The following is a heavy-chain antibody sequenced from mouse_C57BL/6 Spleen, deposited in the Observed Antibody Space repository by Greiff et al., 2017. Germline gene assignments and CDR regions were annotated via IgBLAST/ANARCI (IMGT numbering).Heavy chain of an antibody. V-gene: IGHV1-81*01. D-gene: IGHD3-2*02. CDR1: GYTFTSYG. CDR2: IYPRSGNT. CDR3: AIDSSGYNFDY. J-gene: IGHJ2*01. Sequence: QVQLKESGAELARPGASVKLSCKASGYTFTSYGISWVKQRTGQGLEWIGEIYPRSGNTYYNEKFKGKATLTADKSSSTAYMELRSLTSEDSAVYFCAIDSSGYNFDYWGQGTTRTVSS.